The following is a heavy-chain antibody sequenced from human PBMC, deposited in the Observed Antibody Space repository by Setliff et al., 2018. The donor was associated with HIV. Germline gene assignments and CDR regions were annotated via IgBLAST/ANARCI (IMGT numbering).Heavy chain of an antibody. Sequence: TVSGASINRSPYYWGWIRQPPGKGLEWIASIFYSGSTNYNPSLKSRVTISVDTSKNQFSLNLSSVTAADTAVYYCARANSIKGYSYGPDAFAIWGQGTLVTVSS. V-gene: IGHV4-39*07. J-gene: IGHJ3*02. CDR2: IFYSGST. CDR1: GASINRSPYY. CDR3: ARANSIKGYSYGPDAFAI. D-gene: IGHD5-18*01.